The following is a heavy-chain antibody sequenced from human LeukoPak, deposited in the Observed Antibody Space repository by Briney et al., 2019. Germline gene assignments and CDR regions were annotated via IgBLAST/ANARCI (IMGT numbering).Heavy chain of an antibody. J-gene: IGHJ6*02. V-gene: IGHV3-21*04. Sequence: GGSLRLPCAASGFTFSSYSMNWVRQAPGKGLEWVSSISSSSSYIYYADSVKGRFTISRDNSKNTLYLQMNSLRAEDTAVYYCARKWAAAGTSVDYYYGMDVWGQGTTVTVSS. CDR1: GFTFSSYS. D-gene: IGHD6-13*01. CDR2: ISSSSSYI. CDR3: ARKWAAAGTSVDYYYGMDV.